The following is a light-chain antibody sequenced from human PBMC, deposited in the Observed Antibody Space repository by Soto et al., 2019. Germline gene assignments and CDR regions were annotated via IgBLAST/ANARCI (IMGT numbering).Light chain of an antibody. Sequence: QSVLTQSPSASASLGASVKLTCTLSSGHSSYAIAWHQQQPEKGPRYLMKLNSDGSHRKGDGIPDRFSGSSSGAERYLTISSLQSEDEADYCCQTWGSGIRVVFGGGTKVTVL. CDR2: LNSDGSH. CDR3: QTWGSGIRVV. V-gene: IGLV4-69*01. J-gene: IGLJ2*01. CDR1: SGHSSYA.